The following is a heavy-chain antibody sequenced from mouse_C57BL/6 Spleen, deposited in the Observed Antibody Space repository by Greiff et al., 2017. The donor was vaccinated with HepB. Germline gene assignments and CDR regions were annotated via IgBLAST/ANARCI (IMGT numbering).Heavy chain of an antibody. CDR2: ISSGGSYT. V-gene: IGHV5-6*01. J-gene: IGHJ3*01. CDR1: GFTFSSYG. D-gene: IGHD2-4*01. Sequence: EVKVVESGGDLVKPGGSLKLSCAASGFTFSSYGMSWVRQTPDKRLEWVATISSGGSYTYYPDSVKGRFTISRDNAKNTLYLQMSSLKSEDTAMYYCARGIYYDYEAWFAYWGQGTLVTVSA. CDR3: ARGIYYDYEAWFAY.